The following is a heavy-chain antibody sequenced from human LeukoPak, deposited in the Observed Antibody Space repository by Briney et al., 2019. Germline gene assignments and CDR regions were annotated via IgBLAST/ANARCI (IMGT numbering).Heavy chain of an antibody. CDR1: GFTFDDYA. CDR3: AKEIYVLRFFGAFDI. CDR2: ISWNSGSI. J-gene: IGHJ3*02. Sequence: PGGSLRLSCAASGFTFDDYAMHWVRQAPGKGLEWVSGISWNSGSIGYADSVKGRFTISRDNAKNSLYLQMNSLRAEDTALYYCAKEIYVLRFFGAFDIWGQGTMVTVSS. D-gene: IGHD3-3*01. V-gene: IGHV3-9*01.